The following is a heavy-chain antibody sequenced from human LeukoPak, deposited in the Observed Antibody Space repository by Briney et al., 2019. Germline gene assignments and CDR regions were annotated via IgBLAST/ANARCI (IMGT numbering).Heavy chain of an antibody. J-gene: IGHJ4*02. CDR1: GFTFSSYW. D-gene: IGHD5-18*01. V-gene: IGHV3-74*01. CDR2: INTDGSTT. CDR3: ARGGYHAYYLDY. Sequence: GGSLRLSCAASGFTFSSYWMHWVRQVPGKGLVWVSRINTDGSTTSYADSVKGRFTISRDNAKNTLYLQMNSLRAEDTAVYYCARGGYHAYYLDYWGQGSLVTVSS.